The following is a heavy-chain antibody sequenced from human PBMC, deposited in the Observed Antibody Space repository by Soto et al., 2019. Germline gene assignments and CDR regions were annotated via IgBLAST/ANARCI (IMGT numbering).Heavy chain of an antibody. J-gene: IGHJ4*02. D-gene: IGHD6-6*01. CDR3: ARGGSSADYYFDY. Sequence: SVKVSCKASGGTFSSYAISWVRQAPGQGLEWMGGIIPIFGTANYAQKFQGRVTITADESTSTAYMELSSLRSEDTAVYYCARGGSSADYYFDYWGQGTLVTVSS. V-gene: IGHV1-69*13. CDR1: GGTFSSYA. CDR2: IIPIFGTA.